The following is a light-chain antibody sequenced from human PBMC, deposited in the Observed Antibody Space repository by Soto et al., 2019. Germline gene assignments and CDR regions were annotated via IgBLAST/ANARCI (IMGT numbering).Light chain of an antibody. V-gene: IGKV3-11*01. CDR2: EAS. CDR1: HNVDTS. J-gene: IGKJ4*01. CDR3: QQRYNWPLT. Sequence: DIVLTQSPGTLSLSPGERASLSCRASHNVDTSLAWYQQRPGRAPRLLMSEASRRAAGIPARFSGSGSGTDFTLTINSLEPEDVAVYYCQQRYNWPLTFGAGTRV.